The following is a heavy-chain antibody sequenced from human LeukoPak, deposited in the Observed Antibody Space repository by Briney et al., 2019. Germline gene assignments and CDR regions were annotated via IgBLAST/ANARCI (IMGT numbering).Heavy chain of an antibody. J-gene: IGHJ4*02. V-gene: IGHV4-59*08. CDR1: GGSISSYY. Sequence: PSETLSLTCTVSGGSISSYYWSWIRQPPGKGLEWIGYIYYSGSTNYNPSLKSRVTISVDTSKNQFSLKLSSVTAADTAVYHCARHRPKEGDFDYWGQGTLVTVSS. D-gene: IGHD3-16*01. CDR2: IYYSGST. CDR3: ARHRPKEGDFDY.